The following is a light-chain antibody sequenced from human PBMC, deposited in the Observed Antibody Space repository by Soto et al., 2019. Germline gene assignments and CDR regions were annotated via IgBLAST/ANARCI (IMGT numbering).Light chain of an antibody. CDR1: QSLLHSNGYNY. CDR3: MQALQTPT. CDR2: LGS. Sequence: DIVMTQSPLSLPVTPGEPSPISCSSSQSLLHSNGYNYLDWYLQKPGQSPQLLIYLGSNRASGVPDRFSGSGSGTDFTLKISRVEAEDVGVYYCMQALQTPTFGQGTKVDI. V-gene: IGKV2-28*01. J-gene: IGKJ1*01.